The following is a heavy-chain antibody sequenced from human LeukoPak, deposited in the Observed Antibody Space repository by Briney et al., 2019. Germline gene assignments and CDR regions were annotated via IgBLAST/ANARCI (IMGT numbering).Heavy chain of an antibody. CDR1: GFTFRRHA. J-gene: IGHJ6*02. CDR3: AKDVAQQLVLLYYYGMDV. D-gene: IGHD6-13*01. CDR2: ISGSGHRT. Sequence: GGSLRLSCAASGFTFRRHAMSWVRQAPGKGLEWVSIISGSGHRTYYADSVKGRFTLSRDNSKNTLDLQMNSLRAEDTAVYYCAKDVAQQLVLLYYYGMDVWGQGTTVTVSS. V-gene: IGHV3-23*01.